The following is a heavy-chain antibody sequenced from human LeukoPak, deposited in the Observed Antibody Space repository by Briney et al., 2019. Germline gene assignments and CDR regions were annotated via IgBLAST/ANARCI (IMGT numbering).Heavy chain of an antibody. Sequence: SVKVSCKASGGTFSSYAISWVRQAPGQRLEWMGGIIPIFGTANYAQKFQGRVTITADESTSTAYMELSSLRSEDTAVYYCARDIRSGYSGYDEGSVWGQGTLVTVSS. CDR1: GGTFSSYA. V-gene: IGHV1-69*13. D-gene: IGHD5-12*01. CDR3: ARDIRSGYSGYDEGSV. J-gene: IGHJ4*02. CDR2: IIPIFGTA.